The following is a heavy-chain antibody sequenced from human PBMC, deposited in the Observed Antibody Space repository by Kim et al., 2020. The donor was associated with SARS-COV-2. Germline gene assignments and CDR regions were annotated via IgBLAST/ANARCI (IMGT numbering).Heavy chain of an antibody. Sequence: GGSLRLSCAASGFTFSSYAMHWVRQAPGKGLEWVAVISYDGSNKYYADSVKGRFTISRDNSKNTLYLQMNSLRAEDTAVYYCARDGSGSYYPISWYFDLWGRGTLVTVSS. CDR2: ISYDGSNK. D-gene: IGHD3-10*01. CDR1: GFTFSSYA. CDR3: ARDGSGSYYPISWYFDL. J-gene: IGHJ2*01. V-gene: IGHV3-30*04.